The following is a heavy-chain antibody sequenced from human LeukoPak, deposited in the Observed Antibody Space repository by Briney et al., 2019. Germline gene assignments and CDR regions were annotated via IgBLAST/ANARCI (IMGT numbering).Heavy chain of an antibody. CDR3: ARSIGLTGGGVDV. CDR1: GFTFSDYN. J-gene: IGHJ6*02. D-gene: IGHD3-9*01. V-gene: IGHV3-11*01. CDR2: ITDSGNTI. Sequence: GGSLRLSCAASGFTFSDYNMNWVRQAPGKGLEWVSYITDSGNTIHYADSVKGRFTISRDNAKNSLYLQMNSLRAEDTAVYYCARSIGLTGGGVDVWGQGTTVTVSS.